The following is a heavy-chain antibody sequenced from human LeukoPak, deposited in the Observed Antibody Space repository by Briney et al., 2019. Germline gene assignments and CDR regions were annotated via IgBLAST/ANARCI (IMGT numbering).Heavy chain of an antibody. Sequence: PGGSLRLSCAASGFTVSSNYMSWVRQAPGKGLEWVSVIYSGGSTYYADSVKGRFTISRDNSKNTLYLQMNSLRAEDTAVYYCARAKYSYGYAYYFDYWGQGTLVTVSS. CDR2: IYSGGST. J-gene: IGHJ4*02. CDR3: ARAKYSYGYAYYFDY. V-gene: IGHV3-53*01. D-gene: IGHD5-18*01. CDR1: GFTVSSNY.